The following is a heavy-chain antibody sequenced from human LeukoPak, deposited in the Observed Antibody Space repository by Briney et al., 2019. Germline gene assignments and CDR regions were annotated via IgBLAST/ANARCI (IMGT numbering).Heavy chain of an antibody. V-gene: IGHV1-69*04. D-gene: IGHD4-23*01. Sequence: ASVKVSCKASGGTFSSYAISWVRQAPGQGLEWMGRIIPIFGIANYAQKFQGRVTITADKSTSTAYMELGSLRSEDTAVYYCARPTTVVDYYGMDVWGQGTTVTVSS. J-gene: IGHJ6*02. CDR1: GGTFSSYA. CDR3: ARPTTVVDYYGMDV. CDR2: IIPIFGIA.